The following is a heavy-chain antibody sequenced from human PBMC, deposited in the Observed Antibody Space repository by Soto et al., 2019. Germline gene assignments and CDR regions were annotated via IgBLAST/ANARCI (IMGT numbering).Heavy chain of an antibody. CDR3: AHIPGSGQLLYSYYYYMDV. J-gene: IGHJ6*03. CDR1: GFSLTTSGES. CDR2: IYWDDDK. Sequence: QITLKESGPTLVKPTQTLTLTCTFSGFSLTTSGESVGWIRQPPGNALEWLALIYWDDDKRSSPSLKSRLTITKDTSKNHVGLTMTNMDPVDTATYYCAHIPGSGQLLYSYYYYMDVWGKGTTVTVSS. V-gene: IGHV2-5*02. D-gene: IGHD3-10*01.